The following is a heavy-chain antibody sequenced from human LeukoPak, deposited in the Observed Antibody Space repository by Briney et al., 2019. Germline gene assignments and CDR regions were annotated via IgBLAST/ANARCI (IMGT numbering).Heavy chain of an antibody. D-gene: IGHD6-13*01. V-gene: IGHV3-49*04. CDR2: IRSKAYGRTT. Sequence: GGSLRLSCTASGFTFGDYAMSWVRKAPGKGLEWVGFIRSKAYGRTTEYAASVKGRFTISRDDSKSIAYLQMNSLKTEDTAVYYCTRGRPNPYSSPRPYAFDIWGQGTMVTVSS. CDR1: GFTFGDYA. CDR3: TRGRPNPYSSPRPYAFDI. J-gene: IGHJ3*02.